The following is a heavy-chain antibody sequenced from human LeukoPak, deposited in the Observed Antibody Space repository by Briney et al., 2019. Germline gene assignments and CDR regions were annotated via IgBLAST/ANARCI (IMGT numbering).Heavy chain of an antibody. Sequence: PGGSLRLSCAASGFTVSSNDMHWVRQATGKGLEWVSAIGTAGDTYYPGSVKGRFTISRENAKNSLYLQMNSLRAGDTAVYYCARGTYYYGSGSYGWFDPWGQGTLVTVSS. V-gene: IGHV3-13*01. D-gene: IGHD3-10*01. CDR3: ARGTYYYGSGSYGWFDP. J-gene: IGHJ5*02. CDR1: GFTVSSND. CDR2: IGTAGDT.